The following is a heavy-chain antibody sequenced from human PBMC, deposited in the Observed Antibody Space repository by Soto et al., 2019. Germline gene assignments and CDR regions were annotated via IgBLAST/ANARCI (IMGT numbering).Heavy chain of an antibody. CDR2: LYYSRNT. J-gene: IGHJ4*02. V-gene: IGHV4-59*01. CDR1: AVSISPFY. D-gene: IGHD2-15*01. CDR3: ARVGGVAARTFDY. Sequence: PSETQSLTAPVAAVSISPFYWSWVRPPPGKGLECIAYLYYSRNTNYNPSLKSRVTISVDASKNQVSLRLTSVTAADTAVYYCARVGGVAARTFDYWGQGTVVTVSS.